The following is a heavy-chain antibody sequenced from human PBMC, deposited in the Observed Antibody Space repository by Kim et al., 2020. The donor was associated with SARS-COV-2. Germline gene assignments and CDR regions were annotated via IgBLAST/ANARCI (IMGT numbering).Heavy chain of an antibody. CDR3: ARQKAGPYITIFGVVMDDAFDI. CDR1: GGSISSSSYY. CDR2: IYYSGST. J-gene: IGHJ3*02. V-gene: IGHV4-39*01. D-gene: IGHD3-3*01. Sequence: SETLSLTCTVSGGSISSSSYYWGWIRQPPGKGLEWIGSIYYSGSTYYNPSLKSRVTISVDTSKNQFSLKLSSVTAADTAVYYCARQKAGPYITIFGVVMDDAFDIWGQGTMVTVSS.